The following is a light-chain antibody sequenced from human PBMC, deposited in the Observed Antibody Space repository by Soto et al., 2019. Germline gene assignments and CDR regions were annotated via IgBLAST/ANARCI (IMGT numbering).Light chain of an antibody. J-gene: IGKJ2*01. CDR3: QQRFTTPYT. CDR1: QTIAMY. V-gene: IGKV1-39*01. Sequence: DIQMTQSPSSLSASVGDRVTITCRASQTIAMYVNWFQQKPGKAPKPLIYTTSSLQSGVPPRFSGSGSETDFTLTISRLQHEDSATYYCQQRFTTPYTFGQGTK. CDR2: TTS.